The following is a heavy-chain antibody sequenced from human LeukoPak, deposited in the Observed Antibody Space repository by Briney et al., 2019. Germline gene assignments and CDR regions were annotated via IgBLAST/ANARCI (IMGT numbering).Heavy chain of an antibody. CDR2: ISGSGGST. CDR3: AKSGVVRYYYYYYMDV. CDR1: GFTVSSNY. D-gene: IGHD3-22*01. J-gene: IGHJ6*03. V-gene: IGHV3-23*01. Sequence: PGGSLRLSCAASGFTVSSNYMSWVRQAPGKGLEWVSAISGSGGSTYYADSVKGRFTISRDNSKNTLYLQMNSLRAEDTAVYYCAKSGVVRYYYYYYMDVWGKGTTVTVSS.